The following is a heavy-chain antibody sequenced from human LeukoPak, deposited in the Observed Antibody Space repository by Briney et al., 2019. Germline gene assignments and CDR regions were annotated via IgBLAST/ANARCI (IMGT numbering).Heavy chain of an antibody. V-gene: IGHV4-59*13. CDR1: GGSISSYY. Sequence: PSETLSLTCRVPGGSISSYYWAWIPQPPGKGLEWIGYIYYSGSTNYNASLKSRVTMSVDTSKNQFSLKLSSVAAPDTGVYYCAGATDSTRVRGVIQLKWFDPWGQGTLVTVSS. CDR3: AGATDSTRVRGVIQLKWFDP. J-gene: IGHJ5*02. D-gene: IGHD3-10*01. CDR2: IYYSGST.